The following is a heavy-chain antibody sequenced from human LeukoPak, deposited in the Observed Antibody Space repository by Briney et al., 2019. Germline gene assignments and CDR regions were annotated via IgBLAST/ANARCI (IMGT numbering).Heavy chain of an antibody. Sequence: GGSLRLSCAASGFTFSSYEMNWVRQAPGKGLEWVSYISSSGSNIYYADSVKGRFTISRDNAKNSLYLKMNSLRAEDTAVYYCAREVVTIFGVVIDPLDDYWGQGTLVTVTS. V-gene: IGHV3-48*03. CDR2: ISSSGSNI. D-gene: IGHD3-3*01. CDR3: AREVVTIFGVVIDPLDDY. CDR1: GFTFSSYE. J-gene: IGHJ4*02.